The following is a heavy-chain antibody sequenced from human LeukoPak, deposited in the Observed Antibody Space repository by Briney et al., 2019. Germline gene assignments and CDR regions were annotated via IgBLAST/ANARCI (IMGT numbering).Heavy chain of an antibody. J-gene: IGHJ6*03. V-gene: IGHV4-61*02. Sequence: SETLSLTCTVSGGSISSGSYYWSWIRQPAGKGLEWIGRIYTSGSTNYNPSLKSRVTISVDTSKNQFSLKLSSVTVADTAVYYCARGGYYYLDVWGKGTTVTVSS. CDR2: IYTSGST. CDR3: ARGGYYYLDV. CDR1: GGSISSGSYY.